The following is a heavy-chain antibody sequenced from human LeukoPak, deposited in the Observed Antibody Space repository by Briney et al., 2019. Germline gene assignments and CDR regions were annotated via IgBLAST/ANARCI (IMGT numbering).Heavy chain of an antibody. D-gene: IGHD3-22*01. J-gene: IGHJ4*02. CDR2: IYYSGST. V-gene: IGHV4-31*03. CDR1: GGSISSGGYY. Sequence: SETLSLTCTVSGGSISSGGYYWSWIREHPGKGLEWIGYIYYSGSTYYNPSLKSRVTISVDTSKNQFSLKLSSVTAADTAVYYCARYYYDSSGYYYSHFDYWGQGTLVTVSS. CDR3: ARYYYDSSGYYYSHFDY.